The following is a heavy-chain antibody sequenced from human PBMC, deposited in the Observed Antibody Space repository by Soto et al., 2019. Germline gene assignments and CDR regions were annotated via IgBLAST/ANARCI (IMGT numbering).Heavy chain of an antibody. CDR2: ISYDGSNK. D-gene: IGHD1-7*01. CDR3: ARDLIITGTTHYYYYGMDV. CDR1: GFTFSSYA. V-gene: IGHV3-30-3*01. Sequence: GGSLSLSCAAAGFTFSSYAMHWVRQAPGKGLEWVAVISYDGSNKYYADSVKGRFTISRDNSKNTLYLQMNSLRAEDTAVYYCARDLIITGTTHYYYYGMDVWGQGTTVTVSS. J-gene: IGHJ6*02.